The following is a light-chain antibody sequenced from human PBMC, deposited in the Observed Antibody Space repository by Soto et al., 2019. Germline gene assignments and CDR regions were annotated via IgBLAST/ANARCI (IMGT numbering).Light chain of an antibody. Sequence: DILMTQSPATLSASIGDTVTITCRANQSISSWLDWYQQKPGKAPKLLISEGSSLESGVPSRFSGSGSGTEFTLTIRQPQHDELATYQRQKYNTSPLTFGGGTKLEIK. CDR2: EGS. V-gene: IGKV1-5*01. CDR3: QKYNTSPLT. J-gene: IGKJ4*01. CDR1: QSISSW.